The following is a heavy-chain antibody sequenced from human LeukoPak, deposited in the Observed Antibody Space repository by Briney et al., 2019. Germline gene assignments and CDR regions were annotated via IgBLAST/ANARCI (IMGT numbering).Heavy chain of an antibody. CDR3: ATIDPSIAALDAFDI. Sequence: SETLSLTCAVYGGSFSGYYWSWIRQPPGKGLEWIGEINHSGSTNYNPSLKSRVTMSVDTSKNQFSLKLSSVTAADTAVYYCATIDPSIAALDAFDIWGQGTMVAVSS. CDR1: GGSFSGYY. V-gene: IGHV4-34*01. D-gene: IGHD6-13*01. J-gene: IGHJ3*02. CDR2: INHSGST.